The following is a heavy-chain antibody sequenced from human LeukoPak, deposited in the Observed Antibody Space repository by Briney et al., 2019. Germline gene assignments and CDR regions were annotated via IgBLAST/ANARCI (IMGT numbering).Heavy chain of an antibody. CDR2: IYSSGTT. CDR1: GGSISSYY. D-gene: IGHD6-13*01. Sequence: SETLSLTCTVSGGSISSYYWSWIRRPAGKGLEWIGRIYSSGTTNKNPSLRSRVTMSVDTSKNQFSLKLSSVTAADTAVYYCATSSSWNFGGAFDIWGQGTMVTVSS. J-gene: IGHJ3*02. V-gene: IGHV4-4*07. CDR3: ATSSSWNFGGAFDI.